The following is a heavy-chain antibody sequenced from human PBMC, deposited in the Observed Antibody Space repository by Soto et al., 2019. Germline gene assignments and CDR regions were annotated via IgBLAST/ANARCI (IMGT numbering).Heavy chain of an antibody. Sequence: PSETLSLTCTVSGAAVSNGDYRWNWIRQPPGKGLEWIGDIYNDGSTHYNPSLKSRVTISVDTSKNQFSLRLSSVTAADTAVYYCARVREYSGYYMANWFDPWGQGALVTVSS. D-gene: IGHD5-12*01. J-gene: IGHJ5*02. CDR2: IYNDGST. CDR1: GAAVSNGDYR. V-gene: IGHV4-30-4*08. CDR3: ARVREYSGYYMANWFDP.